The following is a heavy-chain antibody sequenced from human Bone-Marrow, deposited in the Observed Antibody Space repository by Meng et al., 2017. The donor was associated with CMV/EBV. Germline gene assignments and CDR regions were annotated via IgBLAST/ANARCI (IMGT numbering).Heavy chain of an antibody. D-gene: IGHD2-2*02. J-gene: IGHJ6*02. Sequence: ASVKVSCTASGYTFTSYDINWVRQATGQGLEWMGWMNPNSGNTGHAQKFQGRVTMTRNTSISTAYMELSSLRSEDTAVYYCARGDCSSTSCYSNYYYGMDVWGQGTTVTVSS. V-gene: IGHV1-8*01. CDR2: MNPNSGNT. CDR1: GYTFTSYD. CDR3: ARGDCSSTSCYSNYYYGMDV.